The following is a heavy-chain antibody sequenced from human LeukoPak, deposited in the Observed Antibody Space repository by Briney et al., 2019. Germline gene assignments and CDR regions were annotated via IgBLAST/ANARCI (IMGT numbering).Heavy chain of an antibody. D-gene: IGHD3-3*01. V-gene: IGHV4-39*01. CDR2: IYYSGGT. Sequence: SGTLSLTCTVSGGSISSGSFYWGWIRQPPGKGLEWIGSIYYSGGTYYNPSLKSRVTMSVDTSRNQFSLKLSSVTAPDTAVYYCARPSTIFGHFDYWGQGTLVAASS. CDR3: ARPSTIFGHFDY. CDR1: GGSISSGSFY. J-gene: IGHJ4*02.